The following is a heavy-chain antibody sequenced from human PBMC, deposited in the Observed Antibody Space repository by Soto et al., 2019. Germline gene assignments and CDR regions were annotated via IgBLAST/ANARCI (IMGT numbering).Heavy chain of an antibody. D-gene: IGHD3-3*01. CDR2: MYYTGST. Sequence: SETLSLTCTVSGGSISSGGYYWSWIRQHPGKGLEWIGDMYYTGSTYYNPSLKSRVSISVDTSENQFSLKLSSVTAADTAVYYCARGIETAGYDFWSGYRRLDYYYYGMDVWGQGTTVTVSS. CDR3: ARGIETAGYDFWSGYRRLDYYYYGMDV. CDR1: GGSISSGGYY. V-gene: IGHV4-31*03. J-gene: IGHJ6*02.